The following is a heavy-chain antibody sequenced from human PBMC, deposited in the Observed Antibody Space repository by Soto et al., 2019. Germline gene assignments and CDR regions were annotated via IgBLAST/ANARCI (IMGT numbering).Heavy chain of an antibody. CDR3: ARGVGSGSYYNQYNWFDP. Sequence: QVQLVQSGGEVKKPGASVKVSCKASGYTFTNYGISWVRQAPGQGLEWMGWINVYSGNTKYAQKVQGRVTMTTDTSTSTAYMELSSVRSDDTAVYYCARGVGSGSYYNQYNWFDPWGQGTLVTVSS. V-gene: IGHV1-18*01. CDR1: GYTFTNYG. D-gene: IGHD3-10*01. CDR2: INVYSGNT. J-gene: IGHJ5*02.